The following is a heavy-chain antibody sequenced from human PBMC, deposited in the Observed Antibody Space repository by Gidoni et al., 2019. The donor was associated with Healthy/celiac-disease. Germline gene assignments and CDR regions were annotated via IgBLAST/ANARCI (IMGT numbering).Heavy chain of an antibody. CDR3: ARGYCSSTSCYFGYYYYYMDV. CDR2: IDPSDSYT. D-gene: IGHD2-2*01. Sequence: EVQLVQSGAEVKKPGESLRISGKGSGYSFTSYWITWVRQMPGKGLEWMGRIDPSDSYTNYSPSFQGHVTISADKSISTAYLQWSSLKASDTAMYYCARGYCSSTSCYFGYYYYYMDVWGKGTTVTVSS. CDR1: GYSFTSYW. V-gene: IGHV5-10-1*01. J-gene: IGHJ6*03.